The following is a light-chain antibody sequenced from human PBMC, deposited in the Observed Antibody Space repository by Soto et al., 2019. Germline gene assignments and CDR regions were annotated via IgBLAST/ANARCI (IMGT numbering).Light chain of an antibody. CDR1: QSVSSN. CDR2: GAS. V-gene: IGKV3-15*01. Sequence: EIVMTQSPATLSVSPGERATLSCRASQSVSSNLAWYQQKPGQAPRLLIYGASTRATGIPARFSGSGSGTEFTLTISSLQSEEFAVYYCQQYNNLPPVTFGQGTKVEIK. J-gene: IGKJ1*01. CDR3: QQYNNLPPVT.